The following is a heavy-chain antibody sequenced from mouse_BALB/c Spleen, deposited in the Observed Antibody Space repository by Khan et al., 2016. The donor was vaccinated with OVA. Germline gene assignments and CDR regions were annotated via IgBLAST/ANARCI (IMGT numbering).Heavy chain of an antibody. CDR2: IYPGSGNN. Sequence: QIQLVQSGAELVRPGTSVKMSCKAAGYTFTNYWIGWVKQRPGHGLEWIGDIYPGSGNNNYNEKFRGKATLTADAYSSTAYMQLNSLTSEDSAIYYFARACCLGSRYVTMYAWDQGTSVTVSS. D-gene: IGHD1-1*01. CDR1: GYTFTNYW. CDR3: ARACCLGSRYVTMYA. V-gene: IGHV1-63*02. J-gene: IGHJ4*01.